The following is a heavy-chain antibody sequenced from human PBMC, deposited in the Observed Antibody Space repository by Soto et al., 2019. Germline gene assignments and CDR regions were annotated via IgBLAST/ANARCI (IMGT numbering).Heavy chain of an antibody. CDR1: GYSISSGYY. CDR3: ARTSYDILTGRLDAFDV. Sequence: SETLSLTCAVSGYSISSGYYWGWLRQPPGKGLEWIGSIYHGGSTYYNPSLNSRVTLSIDMTNNHVSLILNSVTAADTAVYYCARTSYDILTGRLDAFDVWGQGTMVTVS. J-gene: IGHJ3*01. D-gene: IGHD3-9*01. CDR2: IYHGGST. V-gene: IGHV4-38-2*01.